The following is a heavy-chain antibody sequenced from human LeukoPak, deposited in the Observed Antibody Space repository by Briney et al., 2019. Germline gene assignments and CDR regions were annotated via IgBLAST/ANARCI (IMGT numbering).Heavy chain of an antibody. CDR1: GFTFSSYG. V-gene: IGHV3-30*03. Sequence: GGSLRLSCAASGFTFSSYGMHWVRQAPGKGLEWVAVISYDGSYKYYADSVKGRFTISRDNARNSLYLQMNSLRAEDTAVYYCARVAFGGYSSDWYFFDYWGQGTLVTVSS. CDR2: ISYDGSYK. D-gene: IGHD6-19*01. J-gene: IGHJ4*02. CDR3: ARVAFGGYSSDWYFFDY.